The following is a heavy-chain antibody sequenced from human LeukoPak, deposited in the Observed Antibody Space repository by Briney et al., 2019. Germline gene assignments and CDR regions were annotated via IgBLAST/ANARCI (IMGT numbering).Heavy chain of an antibody. J-gene: IGHJ5*02. Sequence: ASVKVSCKASGYTFTSYDINWVRQAPGQGLEWMGIISPSGGSTSYAQKFQGRVTMTRNMSTSTVYMELSSLRSEDTAVYYCAREGGGNPEYNWFDPWGQGTLVIVSS. CDR3: AREGGGNPEYNWFDP. D-gene: IGHD4-23*01. CDR1: GYTFTSYD. V-gene: IGHV1-46*01. CDR2: ISPSGGST.